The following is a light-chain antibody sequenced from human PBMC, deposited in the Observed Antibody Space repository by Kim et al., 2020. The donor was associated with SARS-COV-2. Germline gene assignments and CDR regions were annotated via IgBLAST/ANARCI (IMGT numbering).Light chain of an antibody. Sequence: EMVLTQSPGTVSLSPGETVTLSCRASQNIRGDSLAWYQQRPGQAPRVLIHGASSRATGMPDRFSASGSGTDITLTISRLQPEDFAVYYCQQYVDSPFTFGQGTRLEIK. CDR1: QNIRGDS. V-gene: IGKV3-20*01. J-gene: IGKJ5*01. CDR3: QQYVDSPFT. CDR2: GAS.